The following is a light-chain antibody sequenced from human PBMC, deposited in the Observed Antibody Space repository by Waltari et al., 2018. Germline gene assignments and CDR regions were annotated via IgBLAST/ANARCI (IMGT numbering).Light chain of an antibody. CDR2: AAS. J-gene: IGKJ2*02. CDR1: QHIYNY. Sequence: DIKMTQSPSSLSASVGDRVTITCQASQHIYNYLNWYQQKPGKAPKLLIYAASNLQTGVPSRFSGGGSGTDFTFVISNLQPEDIATYYCQQYEGLPRTFGQGTKLEMK. CDR3: QQYEGLPRT. V-gene: IGKV1-33*01.